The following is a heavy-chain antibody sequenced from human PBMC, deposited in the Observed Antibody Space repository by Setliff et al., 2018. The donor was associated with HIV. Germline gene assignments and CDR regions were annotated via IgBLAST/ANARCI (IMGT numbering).Heavy chain of an antibody. CDR1: GGSISSGTHY. CDR3: GRSVFGGVIGPGGYYFYMDV. D-gene: IGHD3-16*02. V-gene: IGHV4-61*09. Sequence: PSETLSLTFTVSGGSISSGTHYWGWIRQPAGKGLEWIGHIHTSGATNYGPFLKSRVTTSLDTSKNQFSLTLTSVTAADTATYYCGRSVFGGVIGPGGYYFYMDVWGKGTTVTVSS. J-gene: IGHJ6*03. CDR2: IHTSGAT.